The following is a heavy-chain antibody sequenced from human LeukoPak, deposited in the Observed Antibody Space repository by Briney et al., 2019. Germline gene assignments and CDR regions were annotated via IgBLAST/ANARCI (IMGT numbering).Heavy chain of an antibody. J-gene: IGHJ6*04. D-gene: IGHD3-3*01. V-gene: IGHV3-30*04. Sequence: PGGSLRLSCAASGFTFSSYAMHWVRPAPGKGLEWVAVISYDGSNKYYADSVKGRFTISRDNSKNTLYLQMNSLRAEDTAVYYCARVRWEDDFWSGYYTGDVWGKGTTVTVSS. CDR3: ARVRWEDDFWSGYYTGDV. CDR1: GFTFSSYA. CDR2: ISYDGSNK.